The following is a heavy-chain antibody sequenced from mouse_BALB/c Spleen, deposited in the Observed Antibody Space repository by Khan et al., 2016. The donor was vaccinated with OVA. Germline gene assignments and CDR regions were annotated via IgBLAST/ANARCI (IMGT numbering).Heavy chain of an antibody. CDR1: GYTFPNYW. Sequence: QVQLKQSGAELAKPGASVRMSCKASGYTFPNYWMHWVKQGPGQGLEWIGYINPSTDYTEYNQKFKDKATLTADKSSSTAYMQLSSLTSEDSAVYYCTGLGCSYGSTFGYWGQGTTLTVSS. J-gene: IGHJ2*01. V-gene: IGHV1-7*01. CDR3: TGLGCSYGSTFGY. D-gene: IGHD1-1*01. CDR2: INPSTDYT.